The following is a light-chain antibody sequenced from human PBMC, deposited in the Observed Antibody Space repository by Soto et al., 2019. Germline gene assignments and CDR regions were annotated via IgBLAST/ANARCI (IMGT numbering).Light chain of an antibody. J-gene: IGKJ1*01. CDR2: GAS. CDR3: QQYNNWPLP. V-gene: IGKV3-15*01. Sequence: EIVMTQSPATLSVSPGERATLSCRASQSVSSNLAWYQQKPGQAPRLLTYGASTRATGIPARFSGSGSGTEFTLTISSLQSEDFAVYYCQQYNNWPLPFGQGTKV. CDR1: QSVSSN.